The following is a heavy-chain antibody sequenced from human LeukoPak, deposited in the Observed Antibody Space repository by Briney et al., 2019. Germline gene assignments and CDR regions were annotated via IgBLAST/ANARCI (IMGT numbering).Heavy chain of an antibody. CDR2: ISYDGSNK. D-gene: IGHD3-10*01. J-gene: IGHJ6*04. CDR1: GFTFSSYG. Sequence: RRSLRLSCAASGFTFSSYGMHWVRQAPGKGLEWVAVISYDGSNKYYADSVKGRFTISRDNSKNTLYLQMNSLRAEDTAVYYCAKERSPQYYGSGSYMGMDVWGKGTTVTVSS. CDR3: AKERSPQYYGSGSYMGMDV. V-gene: IGHV3-30*18.